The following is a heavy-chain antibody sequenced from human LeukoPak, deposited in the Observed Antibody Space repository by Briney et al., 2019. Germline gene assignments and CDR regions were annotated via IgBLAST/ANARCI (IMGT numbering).Heavy chain of an antibody. CDR2: IRHDGSNK. D-gene: IGHD3-9*01. CDR3: ARMYYDILTGYRDAFDI. J-gene: IGHJ3*02. Sequence: GGSLRLSCAASGFTFSSYGMHWVRQAPGKGPEWLTFIRHDGSNKYYADSVKGRFTVSRDNAKNSLYLQMNSLRAEDTAVYYCARMYYDILTGYRDAFDIWGQGTMVTVSS. V-gene: IGHV3-30*02. CDR1: GFTFSSYG.